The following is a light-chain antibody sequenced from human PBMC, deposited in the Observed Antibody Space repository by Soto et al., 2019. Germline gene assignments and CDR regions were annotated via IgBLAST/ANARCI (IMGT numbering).Light chain of an antibody. Sequence: SYELTQSPSVSVAPEKTATITCGGNNIGNKRVHWYRQKPGQAPVLLISYDSDRPSGIPERFSGSNSGNTATLTNSRVEAGDEADYYCQVWDIMTDNYVFGSGTKVTVL. CDR3: QVWDIMTDNYV. CDR1: NIGNKR. J-gene: IGLJ1*01. CDR2: YDS. V-gene: IGLV3-21*04.